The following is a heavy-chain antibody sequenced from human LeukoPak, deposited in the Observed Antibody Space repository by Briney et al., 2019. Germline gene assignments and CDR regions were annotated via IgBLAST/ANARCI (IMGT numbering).Heavy chain of an antibody. D-gene: IGHD3-16*01. CDR3: AKDAQPRSRWFDP. V-gene: IGHV3-7*03. CDR1: GFIFKDYW. Sequence: PGGSLRLSCAASGFIFKDYWMIWVRQAPGKGLEWVANIKQDGSEKYYVDSVKGRFTISRDNAKNSLYLQMNTLRAEDTAMYYSAKDAQPRSRWFDPWGQGTLVTVSS. CDR2: IKQDGSEK. J-gene: IGHJ5*02.